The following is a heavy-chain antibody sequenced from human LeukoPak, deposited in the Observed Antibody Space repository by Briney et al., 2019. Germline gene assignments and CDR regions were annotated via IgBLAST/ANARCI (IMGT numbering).Heavy chain of an antibody. V-gene: IGHV4-59*01. Sequence: SESLSLTCTVSGGSITSYYWSWIRQPPGKGLEWIGYIYYSGSTNYNPSLKSRVTISVDTSKNQFSLKLSSVTAADTAVYYCARGKNWFDPWGHGTLVTVSS. J-gene: IGHJ5*02. CDR1: GGSITSYY. CDR2: IYYSGST. CDR3: ARGKNWFDP.